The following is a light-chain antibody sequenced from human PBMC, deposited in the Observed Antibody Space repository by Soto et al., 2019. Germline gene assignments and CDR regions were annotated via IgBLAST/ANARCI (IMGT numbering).Light chain of an antibody. Sequence: EIVLTQSPGTLSLSPGERATLSCRASQSVSSSYLAWYQQKPGQAPRLLIYGASSRATGIPDRFSGSGSGTDFTLTISRLEPEDCGVYYCQQYGSSPWTFGQGTKVEI. J-gene: IGKJ1*01. CDR1: QSVSSSY. CDR3: QQYGSSPWT. V-gene: IGKV3-20*01. CDR2: GAS.